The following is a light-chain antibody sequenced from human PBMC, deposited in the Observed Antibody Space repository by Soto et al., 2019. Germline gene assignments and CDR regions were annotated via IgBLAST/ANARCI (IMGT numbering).Light chain of an antibody. J-gene: IGLJ2*01. CDR2: EDN. V-gene: IGLV6-57*02. CDR3: QSYDSTNPVV. CDR1: SGSIASNY. Sequence: NFMLTQPHSVSESPGKTVTISCTGSSGSIASNYVQWYQLRPGSAPTTVIYEDNKRPSGVPDRFSGSIDSSSNSASLTISGLKTEDEAHYYCQSYDSTNPVVFGGGTKLTVL.